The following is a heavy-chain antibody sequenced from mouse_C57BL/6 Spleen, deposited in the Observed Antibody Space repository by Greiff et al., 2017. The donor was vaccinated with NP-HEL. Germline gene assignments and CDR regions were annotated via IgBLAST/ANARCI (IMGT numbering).Heavy chain of an antibody. CDR3: ARLNSNYWYFDV. V-gene: IGHV1-55*01. J-gene: IGHJ1*03. CDR1: GYTFTSYW. CDR2: IYPGSGST. Sequence: QVQLQQSGAELVKPGASVKMSCKASGYTFTSYWITWVKQRPGQGLEWIGDIYPGSGSTNYNEKFKSKATLTVDTSSSTAYMQLSSLTSEDSAVYYCARLNSNYWYFDVWGTGTTVTVSS. D-gene: IGHD2-5*01.